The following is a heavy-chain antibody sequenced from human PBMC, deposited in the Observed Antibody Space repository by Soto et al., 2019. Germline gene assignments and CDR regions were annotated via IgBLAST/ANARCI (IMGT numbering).Heavy chain of an antibody. D-gene: IGHD1-26*01. CDR2: INAANGNT. V-gene: IGHV1-3*01. CDR1: GYTFTGHA. CDR3: ARRSRDGDGTFDL. J-gene: IGHJ4*02. Sequence: ASVKVSCKASGYTFTGHALHWVRQAPGQRLEWMGWINAANGNTEYSQKFQGRVTITRDTSASAAYMEVSSLRYEDTAVYYCARRSRDGDGTFDLWGQGTLVTVSS.